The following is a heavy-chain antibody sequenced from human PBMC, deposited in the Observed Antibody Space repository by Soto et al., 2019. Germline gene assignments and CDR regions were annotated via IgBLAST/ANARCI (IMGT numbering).Heavy chain of an antibody. D-gene: IGHD2-2*02. CDR3: AREAEDIVVVPAAIGGYNWFDP. V-gene: IGHV4-34*01. CDR1: GGSFSGYY. J-gene: IGHJ5*02. Sequence: SETLSLTCAVYGGSFSGYYWSWIRQPPGKGLEWIGEINHSGSTNYNPSLKSRVTISVDTSKNQFSLKLSSVTAADTAVYYCAREAEDIVVVPAAIGGYNWFDPWGQGTLVTVS. CDR2: INHSGST.